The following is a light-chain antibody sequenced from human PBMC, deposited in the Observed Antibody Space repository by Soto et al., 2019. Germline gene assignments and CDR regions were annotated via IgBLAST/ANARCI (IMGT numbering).Light chain of an antibody. V-gene: IGKV1-5*03. CDR3: QQYNSYPWT. CDR2: KAS. CDR1: QTISSW. J-gene: IGKJ1*01. Sequence: DIQMTQSPSTLSASVGDRVTITCRASQTISSWLAWYQLKPGKAPKLLIYKASSLEGGVPSRFSASGSGTESTLTITSLQADDFATEYCQQYNSYPWTFSQGTKVEIK.